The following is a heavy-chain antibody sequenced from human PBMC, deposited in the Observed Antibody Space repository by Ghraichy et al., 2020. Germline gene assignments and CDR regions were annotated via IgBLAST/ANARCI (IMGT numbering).Heavy chain of an antibody. D-gene: IGHD3-9*01. CDR2: ISSNGGST. V-gene: IGHV3-64D*06. CDR1: GFTFSSYA. CDR3: VKDRYYDILTGYSTLDY. J-gene: IGHJ4*02. Sequence: GGSLRLSCSASGFTFSSYAMHWVRQAPGKGLEYVSAISSNGGSTYYADSVKGRFTISRDNSKNTLYLQMSSLRAEDTAVYYCVKDRYYDILTGYSTLDYWGQGTLVTVSS.